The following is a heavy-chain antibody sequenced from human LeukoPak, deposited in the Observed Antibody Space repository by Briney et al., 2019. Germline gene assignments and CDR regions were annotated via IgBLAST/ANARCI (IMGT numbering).Heavy chain of an antibody. CDR3: ARSILRYYYNASGYYPYYFDY. CDR2: INHSGST. D-gene: IGHD3-22*01. V-gene: IGHV4-34*01. CDR1: GGSFSGYY. Sequence: SETLSPTCAVYGGSFSGYYWSWIRRPPGKGLEWIGEINHSGSTNYNPSLKSRVTISVDTSKNQFSLNLSSVTAADTAVYYCARSILRYYYNASGYYPYYFDYWGQGMLVTVSS. J-gene: IGHJ4*02.